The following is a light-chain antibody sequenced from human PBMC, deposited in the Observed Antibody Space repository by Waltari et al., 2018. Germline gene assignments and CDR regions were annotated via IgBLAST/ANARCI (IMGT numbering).Light chain of an antibody. CDR2: GVS. CDR1: SRDIGFLNF. Sequence: QSALTQPPSASGSPGQSVTISCPGPSRDIGFLNFVSWYQQPPGKAPKVLIFGVSNRPSGVPDRFSGSKSGNTASLTVSGLQAEDEADYYCSSYAGNYIYVFGTGTKVTVL. CDR3: SSYAGNYIYV. J-gene: IGLJ1*01. V-gene: IGLV2-8*01.